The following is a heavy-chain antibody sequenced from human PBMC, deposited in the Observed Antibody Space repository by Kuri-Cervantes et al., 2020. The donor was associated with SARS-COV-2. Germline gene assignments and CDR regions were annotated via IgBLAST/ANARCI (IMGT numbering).Heavy chain of an antibody. CDR3: ARERRTDGYRDGFDL. J-gene: IGHJ4*02. CDR2: IKQDGSEK. CDR1: GFTFSSYW. Sequence: GESLKISCAASGFTFSSYWMSWVRQAPGKGLEWVANIKQDGSEKYYVDSVKGRFTISRDNAKNSLYLQMNSLRAEDTAVYYCARERRTDGYRDGFDLWGQGTLVTVSS. D-gene: IGHD5-18*01. V-gene: IGHV3-7*01.